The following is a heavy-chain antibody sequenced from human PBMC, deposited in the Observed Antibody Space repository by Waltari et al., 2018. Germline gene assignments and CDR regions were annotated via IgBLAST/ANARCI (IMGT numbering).Heavy chain of an antibody. Sequence: QAQLVQSGAEVTKPGASVKVPCKASGYTFTGYYMHWVRRAPGQGLEWMGWINPNSGGTNYAQKFQGRVTMTRDTSISTAYMELSRLRSDDTAVYYCAREGGSYSGFTGYWGQGTLVTVSS. CDR1: GYTFTGYY. V-gene: IGHV1-2*02. J-gene: IGHJ4*02. D-gene: IGHD1-26*01. CDR3: AREGGSYSGFTGY. CDR2: INPNSGGT.